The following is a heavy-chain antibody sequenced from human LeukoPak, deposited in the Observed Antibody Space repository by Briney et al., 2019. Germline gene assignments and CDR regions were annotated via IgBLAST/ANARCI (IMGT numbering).Heavy chain of an antibody. CDR3: ARGYCTNGVCYYYYYYYMDV. D-gene: IGHD2-8*01. V-gene: IGHV3-21*01. J-gene: IGHJ6*03. CDR1: GFTFSSYS. CDR2: ISSSRSYI. Sequence: GGSLRLSCAASGFTFSSYSMNWVRQAPGKGLEWVSSISSSRSYIYYADSVKGRFTISRDNAKNSLYLQMNSLRAEDTAVYYCARGYCTNGVCYYYYYYYMDVWGKGTTVTVSS.